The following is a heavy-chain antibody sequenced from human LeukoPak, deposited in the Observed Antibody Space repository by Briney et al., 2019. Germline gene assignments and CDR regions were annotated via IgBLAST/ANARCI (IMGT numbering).Heavy chain of an antibody. V-gene: IGHV3-30-3*01. CDR2: ISYDGSNK. CDR1: GFTFGSYA. J-gene: IGHJ4*02. Sequence: GGSLRLSCAASGFTFGSYAMHWVRQAPGKGLEWVAVISYDGSNKYYADSVKGRFTISRDNSKNTLYPQMNSLRAEDTAVYHCARGSIAAAPPHDYWGQGTLVTVSS. D-gene: IGHD6-13*01. CDR3: ARGSIAAAPPHDY.